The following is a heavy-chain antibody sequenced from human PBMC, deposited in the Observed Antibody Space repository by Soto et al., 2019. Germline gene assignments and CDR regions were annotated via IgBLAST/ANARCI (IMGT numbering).Heavy chain of an antibody. Sequence: SETLSLTCAVSGGSISSGGYSWSWIQQPPGKGLGWIGYIYHSGSTYYNPSLKSRVTISVDRSKNQFSLKLSSVTAADTAVYYCSRVPGPWGQGTLVTVSS. CDR2: IYHSGST. J-gene: IGHJ5*02. V-gene: IGHV4-30-2*01. CDR1: GGSISSGGYS. CDR3: SRVPGP.